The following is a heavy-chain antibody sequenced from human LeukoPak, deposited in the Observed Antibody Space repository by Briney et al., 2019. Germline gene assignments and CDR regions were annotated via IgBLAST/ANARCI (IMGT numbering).Heavy chain of an antibody. CDR3: ARDYGSGSSQIFDY. V-gene: IGHV4-59*01. CDR2: IYSSGST. Sequence: SETLSLTCTVSGGSISSYHWSWIRQPPGKGLEWIGYIYSSGSTNYNPSLMSRVTISVNTSKNQFSLKLSSVTAADTAVYYCARDYGSGSSQIFDYWGQGTLVTVSS. CDR1: GGSISSYH. J-gene: IGHJ4*02. D-gene: IGHD3-10*01.